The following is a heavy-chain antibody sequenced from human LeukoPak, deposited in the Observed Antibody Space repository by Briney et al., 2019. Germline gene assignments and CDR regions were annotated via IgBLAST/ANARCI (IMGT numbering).Heavy chain of an antibody. J-gene: IGHJ4*02. Sequence: SVTLSLTCTVAGFSISNYYWGWIRQPPGKGREWVGYISYSGSTNYNPSRTSRATLSVDTSTNQYSLKLSSVTAADTAVHYCARVWGIPGNWNQRGDFACWGQGSLVTVSS. V-gene: IGHV4-59*01. CDR2: ISYSGST. D-gene: IGHD1-1*01. CDR3: ARVWGIPGNWNQRGDFAC. CDR1: GFSISNYY.